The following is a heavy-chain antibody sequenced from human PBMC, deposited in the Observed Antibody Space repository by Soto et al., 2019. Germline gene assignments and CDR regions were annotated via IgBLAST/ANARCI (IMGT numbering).Heavy chain of an antibody. CDR2: IYYSGIT. CDR1: GGSISSSSYF. D-gene: IGHD6-19*01. Sequence: SETLSLTCTVSGGSISSSSYFWGWIRQPPGKGLEWIGSIYYSGITYYNPSLKSRVTISVDTSQNQFSLKLSSVTAADTAVYYCAAGSGWYRVRWFDPWGQGTLVTVSS. J-gene: IGHJ5*02. CDR3: AAGSGWYRVRWFDP. V-gene: IGHV4-39*07.